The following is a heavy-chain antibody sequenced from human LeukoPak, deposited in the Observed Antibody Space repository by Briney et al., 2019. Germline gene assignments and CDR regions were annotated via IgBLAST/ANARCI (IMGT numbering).Heavy chain of an antibody. V-gene: IGHV7-4-1*02. CDR2: INTNTGYP. CDR1: GYTFTSYA. J-gene: IGHJ4*02. CDR3: ARDQYTYYYDSSGYCPFDY. D-gene: IGHD3-22*01. Sequence: ASVKVSCKASGYTFTSYAMNWVRQAPGQGLEWMGWINTNTGYPTYAQGFTGRFVFSLDTSVSTAYLQISSLKAEGTAVYYCARDQYTYYYDSSGYCPFDYWGQGTLVTVSS.